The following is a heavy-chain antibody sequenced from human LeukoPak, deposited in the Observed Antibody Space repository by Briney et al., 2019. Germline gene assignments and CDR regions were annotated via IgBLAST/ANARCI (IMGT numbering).Heavy chain of an antibody. Sequence: GASVKVSCEASGYTFTDYYIHWVRQAPGQGLEWMAFINPDSGDSYSAPKFQGRVTMTRDTSISAASMELNWLTSDDTAVYYCATGVATAFTYWGQGTLVTVSS. CDR2: INPDSGDS. J-gene: IGHJ4*02. CDR1: GYTFTDYY. CDR3: ATGVATAFTY. V-gene: IGHV1-2*02. D-gene: IGHD5-12*01.